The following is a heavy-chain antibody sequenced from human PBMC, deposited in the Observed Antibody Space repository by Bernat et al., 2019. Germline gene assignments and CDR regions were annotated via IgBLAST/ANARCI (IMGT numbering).Heavy chain of an antibody. CDR3: ARVSGIVVSWVACDL. V-gene: IGHV3-7*03. Sequence: EVQLVESGGGLVQPGGSLRLSCAASGFTFSSYWMSWVRQAPGKGLEWVANIKQDGSEKYYVESVKGRFTISRDNAKNSLYLQMNSLRAEDTAVYYCARVSGIVVSWVACDLRGHATMATASS. CDR1: GFTFSSYW. CDR2: IKQDGSEK. D-gene: IGHD3-22*01. J-gene: IGHJ3*01.